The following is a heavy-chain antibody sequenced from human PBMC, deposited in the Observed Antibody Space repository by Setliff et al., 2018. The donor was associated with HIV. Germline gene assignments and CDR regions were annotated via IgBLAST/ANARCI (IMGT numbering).Heavy chain of an antibody. J-gene: IGHJ6*03. CDR3: ATDTTSYGKLRFNYYYYYMDV. CDR2: INAGNGNT. CDR1: GYTFTSYA. D-gene: IGHD1-1*01. Sequence: ASVKVSCKASGYTFTSYAMHWVRQAPGQRLEWMGWINAGNGNTKYSQKFQGRVTITRDTSASTAYMELSSLRSEDTAVYYCATDTTSYGKLRFNYYYYYMDVWGKGTTVTVSS. V-gene: IGHV1-3*01.